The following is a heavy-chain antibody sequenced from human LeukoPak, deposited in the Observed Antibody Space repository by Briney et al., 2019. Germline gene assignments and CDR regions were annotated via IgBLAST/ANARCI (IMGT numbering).Heavy chain of an antibody. Sequence: KPSETLSLTCAVSGYSISSGYYWGWIRQPPGKGLEWIGSIYHSGSTYYNPSLKSRVTISVDTSENQFSLKLSSVTAADTAVYYCAVDEGSCDYWGQGTLVTVSS. CDR2: IYHSGST. V-gene: IGHV4-38-2*01. CDR3: AVDEGSCDY. CDR1: GYSISSGYY. J-gene: IGHJ4*02.